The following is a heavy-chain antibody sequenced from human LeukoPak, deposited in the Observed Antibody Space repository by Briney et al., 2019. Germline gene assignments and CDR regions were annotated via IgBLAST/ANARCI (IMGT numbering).Heavy chain of an antibody. J-gene: IGHJ4*02. D-gene: IGHD2-8*02. V-gene: IGHV3-23*01. CDR3: TKAPLRSCTGAFCYPFDY. CDR1: GFTFSSYG. Sequence: GRTLRLSCAASGFTFSSYGMSWVRQAPGKGLEWVSATVGSGPDTYHADSVKGRFTVSRDNSRNTLYLQMNSLRVEDTAVYYCTKAPLRSCTGAFCYPFDYWGQGTLVTVSS. CDR2: TVGSGPDT.